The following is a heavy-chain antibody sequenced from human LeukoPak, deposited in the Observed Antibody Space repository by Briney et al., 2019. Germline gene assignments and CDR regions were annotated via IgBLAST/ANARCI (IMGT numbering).Heavy chain of an antibody. CDR1: TASISSSSFC. CDR2: IYHSVST. J-gene: IGHJ4*02. Sequence: SETLSLTCTVSTASISSSSFCWRWIRQPPGKGLEWVGSIYHSVSTYYNPSLKSRVNISVDTSKNQFSLQLRSVTAADTAVYYGARVRGFSGYEGWGQGTLVTVSS. V-gene: IGHV4-39*07. D-gene: IGHD5-12*01. CDR3: ARVRGFSGYEG.